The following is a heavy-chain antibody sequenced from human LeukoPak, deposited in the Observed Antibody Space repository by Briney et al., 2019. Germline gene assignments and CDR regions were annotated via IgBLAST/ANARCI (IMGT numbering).Heavy chain of an antibody. J-gene: IGHJ6*02. CDR3: ARDGYSSSLYYYFYGMDV. CDR2: ISSSSSYI. D-gene: IGHD6-13*01. Sequence: PGGSLRLSCAASGFTFSSYSMNWVRQAPGKGLEWVSSISSSSSYIYYADSVKGRFTISRDNAKNSLYLQMNSLRAEDTAVYYCARDGYSSSLYYYFYGMDVWGQGTTVTVSS. CDR1: GFTFSSYS. V-gene: IGHV3-21*04.